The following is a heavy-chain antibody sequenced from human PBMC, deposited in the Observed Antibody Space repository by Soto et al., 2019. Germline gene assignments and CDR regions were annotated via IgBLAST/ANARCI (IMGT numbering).Heavy chain of an antibody. J-gene: IGHJ3*02. CDR1: GFTFSDYY. CDR2: ISSSGSTI. Sequence: PGGSLRLSCAASGFTFSDYYMSWIRQAPGKGLEWVSYISSSGSTIYYADSVKGRFTISRDNAKNTLYLQMSSLRAEDMAVYYCARADKIDDFDIWGQGTMVTVSS. V-gene: IGHV3-11*04. CDR3: ARADKIDDFDI.